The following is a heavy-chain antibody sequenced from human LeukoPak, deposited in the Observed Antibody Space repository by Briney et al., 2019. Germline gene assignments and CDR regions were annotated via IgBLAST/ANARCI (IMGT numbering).Heavy chain of an antibody. Sequence: PRASVKVSCKASGGTFSSYTISWVRQAPGQGLEWMGRIIPILGIANYAQKFQGRVTITADKSTSTAYVELSSLRSEDTAVYYCATLYSGSTRGYYYYGMDVWGQGTTVTVSS. J-gene: IGHJ6*02. CDR1: GGTFSSYT. D-gene: IGHD1-26*01. CDR3: ATLYSGSTRGYYYYGMDV. V-gene: IGHV1-69*02. CDR2: IIPILGIA.